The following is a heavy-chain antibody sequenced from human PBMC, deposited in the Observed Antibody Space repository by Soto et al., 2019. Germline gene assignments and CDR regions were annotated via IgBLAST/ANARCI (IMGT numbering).Heavy chain of an antibody. V-gene: IGHV3-66*01. CDR2: ISSGGSS. D-gene: IGHD3-3*01. Sequence: PGGSLRLSCAASGFTFSSYTMAWVRQAPGKGLQWVAVISSGGSSYYADSVKGRFTISRDNSKNTLYLEMNSLRAEDTAVYYCARDTFGGAYDFLHGGQGTLVTVSS. J-gene: IGHJ4*02. CDR3: ARDTFGGAYDFLH. CDR1: GFTFSSYT.